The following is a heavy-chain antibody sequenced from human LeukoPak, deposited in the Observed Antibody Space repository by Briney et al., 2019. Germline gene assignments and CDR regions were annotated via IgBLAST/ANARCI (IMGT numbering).Heavy chain of an antibody. J-gene: IGHJ4*02. V-gene: IGHV4-4*02. CDR1: GGSITSTNY. Sequence: SETLSLTCGVSGGSITSTNYWTWVRQPPGKGLEWIGEVNLQGSTNYNPSLMGRVAISVDMSENHISLQSTSVTAADTAVYYCAREGGPYRPLDYSGQGTLVTVSS. CDR3: AREGGPYRPLDY. CDR2: VNLQGST.